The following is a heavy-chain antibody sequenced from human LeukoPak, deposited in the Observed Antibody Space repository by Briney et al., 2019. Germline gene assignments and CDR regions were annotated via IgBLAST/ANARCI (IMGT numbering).Heavy chain of an antibody. CDR3: AKYGNSGWVIDN. Sequence: PSETLSLTCTVSGGSISSSSYYWGWIRQPPGKGLEWIGSIYYSGSTYYNPSLKSRVTISVDTSKNQFSLKLGSVTAADTAVYFCAKYGNSGWVIDNWGQGTLVTVSS. J-gene: IGHJ4*02. CDR1: GGSISSSSYY. CDR2: IYYSGST. D-gene: IGHD6-19*01. V-gene: IGHV4-39*07.